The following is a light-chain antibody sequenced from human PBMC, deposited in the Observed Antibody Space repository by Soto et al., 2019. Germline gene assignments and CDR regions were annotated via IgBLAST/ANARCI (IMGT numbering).Light chain of an antibody. CDR1: QTISSW. J-gene: IGKJ1*01. V-gene: IGKV1-5*03. CDR3: QHSNSYSEA. CDR2: KAS. Sequence: DIQMTQSPSTLSGSVGDRVTITCRASQTISSWLAWYQQKPGKAPKLLIYKASTLKSGVPSRFSGSGSGTECTLTISSLQTDDVATYYCQHSNSYSEAFGQGTKVDIK.